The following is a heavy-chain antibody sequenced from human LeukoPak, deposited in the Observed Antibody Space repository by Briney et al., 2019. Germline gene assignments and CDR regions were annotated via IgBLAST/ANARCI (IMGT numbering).Heavy chain of an antibody. CDR2: ISGSGGST. CDR3: AKDPRDGYNGNYFDY. D-gene: IGHD5-24*01. J-gene: IGHJ4*02. V-gene: IGHV3-23*01. Sequence: GGSLRLSCAASGFTSSSYAMSWVRQAPGKGLEWVSAISGSGGSTYYADSVKGRFTISRDNSKNTLYLQMNSLRAEDTAVYYCAKDPRDGYNGNYFDYWGQGTLVTVSS. CDR1: GFTSSSYA.